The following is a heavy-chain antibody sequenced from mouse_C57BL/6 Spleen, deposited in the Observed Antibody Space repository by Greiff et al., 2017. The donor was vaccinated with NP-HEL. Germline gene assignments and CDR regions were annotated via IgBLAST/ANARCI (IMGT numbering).Heavy chain of an antibody. V-gene: IGHV5-6*01. CDR1: GFTFSSYG. CDR3: ARPLYYDYDNYYAMDY. CDR2: ISSGGSYT. Sequence: EVHLVESGGDLVKPGGSLKLSCAASGFTFSSYGMSWVRQTPDKRLEWVATISSGGSYTYYPDSVKGRFTISRDNAKNTLYLQMSSLKSEDTAMYYCARPLYYDYDNYYAMDYWGQGTSVTVSS. J-gene: IGHJ4*01. D-gene: IGHD2-4*01.